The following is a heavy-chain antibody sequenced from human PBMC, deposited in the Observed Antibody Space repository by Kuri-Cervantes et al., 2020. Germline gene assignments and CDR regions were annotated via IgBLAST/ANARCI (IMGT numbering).Heavy chain of an antibody. V-gene: IGHV3-74*01. D-gene: IGHD5-18*01. CDR1: GFTFDDYA. Sequence: GESLKISCAASGFTFDDYAMHWVRQAPGKGLVWVSRINSDGSSTSYADSVKGRFTISRDNAKNTLYLQMNSLRAEDTAVYYCAKDKRSYTHGPRNYMDVWGKGTTVTVSS. J-gene: IGHJ6*03. CDR3: AKDKRSYTHGPRNYMDV. CDR2: INSDGSST.